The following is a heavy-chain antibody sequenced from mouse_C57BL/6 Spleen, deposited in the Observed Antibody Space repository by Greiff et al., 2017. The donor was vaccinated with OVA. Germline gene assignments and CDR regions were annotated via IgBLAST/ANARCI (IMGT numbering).Heavy chain of an antibody. CDR2: IYPRSGNT. CDR1: GYTFTSYG. CDR3: ARAYDYDGAMDY. J-gene: IGHJ4*01. D-gene: IGHD2-4*01. V-gene: IGHV1-81*01. Sequence: VKLMESGAELARPGASVKLSCKASGYTFTSYGISWVKQRTGQGLEWIGEIYPRSGNTYYNEKFKGKATLTADKSSSTAYMELRSLTSEDSAVYFCARAYDYDGAMDYWGQGTSVTVSS.